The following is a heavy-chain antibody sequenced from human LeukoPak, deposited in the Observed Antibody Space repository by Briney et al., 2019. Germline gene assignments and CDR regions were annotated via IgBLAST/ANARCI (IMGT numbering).Heavy chain of an antibody. D-gene: IGHD6-19*01. CDR3: ARADSSGWYFTY. J-gene: IGHJ4*02. CDR2: IYYSGST. CDR1: GGSISSYY. Sequence: SETLSLTCTVSGGSISSYYWSWIRQPPGKGLEWIGYIYYSGSTNYNPSLKSRVTISVDTSKNQFSLKLSSVTAADTAVYYCARADSSGWYFTYWGQGTLVTVSS. V-gene: IGHV4-59*12.